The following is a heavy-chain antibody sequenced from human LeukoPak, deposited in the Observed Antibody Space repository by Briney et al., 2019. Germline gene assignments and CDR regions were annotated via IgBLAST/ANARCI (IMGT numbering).Heavy chain of an antibody. CDR3: ATVLSDYRTFDY. D-gene: IGHD3-16*01. Sequence: ASVKVSCKASGYTFTGYYMHWVRQAPGQGLEWMGRINPNSGGTNYAQKFQGRVTMTRDTSISTAYMELSSLRSEDTAVYYCATVLSDYRTFDYWGQGTLVTVSS. V-gene: IGHV1-2*06. CDR1: GYTFTGYY. CDR2: INPNSGGT. J-gene: IGHJ4*02.